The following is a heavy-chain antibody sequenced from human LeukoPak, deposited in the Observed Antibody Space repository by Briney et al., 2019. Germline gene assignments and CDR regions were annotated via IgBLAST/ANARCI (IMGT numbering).Heavy chain of an antibody. CDR1: GFTFSSYS. Sequence: GGSLRLSCAASGFTFSSYSMNWVRQAPGKGLEWVSSISSSSSYIYYADSVKGRFTISRDNAKNSLYLQMNSLRAEGTAVYYCARDHDEVAIYYYYGMDVWGQGPTVTVSS. D-gene: IGHD2-15*01. J-gene: IGHJ6*02. V-gene: IGHV3-21*01. CDR3: ARDHDEVAIYYYYGMDV. CDR2: ISSSSSYI.